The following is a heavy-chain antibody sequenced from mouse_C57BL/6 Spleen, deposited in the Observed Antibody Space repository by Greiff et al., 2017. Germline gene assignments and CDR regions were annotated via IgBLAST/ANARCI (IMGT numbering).Heavy chain of an antibody. CDR3: ASGITAVPYFDY. J-gene: IGHJ2*01. CDR2: ISRGSGTI. Sequence: EVHLVESGGGLVKPGGSLKLSCAASGFTFSDYGMHWVRQAPEKGLEWVAYISRGSGTIYYADTVKGRFTISRDNAKNTLFLQMTSLTSEDTAMYYCASGITAVPYFDYWGQGTTLTVAT. CDR1: GFTFSDYG. V-gene: IGHV5-17*01. D-gene: IGHD1-1*01.